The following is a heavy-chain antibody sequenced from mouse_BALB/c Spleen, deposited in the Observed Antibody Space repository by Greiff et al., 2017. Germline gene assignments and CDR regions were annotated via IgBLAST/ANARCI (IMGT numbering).Heavy chain of an antibody. Sequence: VQLQQSGPELVKPGASVKMSCKASGYTFTSYVMHWVKQKPGQGLEWIGYINPYNDGTKYNEKFKGKATLTSDKSSSTAYMELSSLTSEDSAVYYCAREGLTAWFAYWGQGTLVTVSA. CDR3: AREGLTAWFAY. CDR2: INPYNDGT. D-gene: IGHD4-1*01. J-gene: IGHJ3*01. V-gene: IGHV1-14*01. CDR1: GYTFTSYV.